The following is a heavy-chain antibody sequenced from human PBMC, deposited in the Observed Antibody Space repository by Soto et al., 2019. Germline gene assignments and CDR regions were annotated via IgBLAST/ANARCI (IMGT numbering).Heavy chain of an antibody. D-gene: IGHD3-3*01. CDR2: INPSGGT. Sequence: SETLSLTCAVYGGSFSTDYWSWIRQPPGKGLEWIGEINPSGGTNYNPSLKSRVTISVATSKNQFSLKLSPVTAADTAVYYCARQREGDFWSGYCLYYFDYWGQGTLITVSS. CDR1: GGSFSTDY. V-gene: IGHV4-34*01. J-gene: IGHJ4*02. CDR3: ARQREGDFWSGYCLYYFDY.